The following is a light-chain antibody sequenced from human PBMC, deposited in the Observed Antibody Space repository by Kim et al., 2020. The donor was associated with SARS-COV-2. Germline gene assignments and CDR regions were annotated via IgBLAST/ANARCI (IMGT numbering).Light chain of an antibody. CDR3: AVWDDSLNGQL. CDR2: SNN. V-gene: IGLV1-44*01. J-gene: IGLJ2*01. CDR1: RSHVGSKS. Sequence: GHMVTISCSGSRSHVGSKSVNWYRQPAGTATNLRIWSNNQRPSGVPDRFSCSKSGTSATLAISGLQSEDEADYYCAVWDDSLNGQLFGGGTKLTVL.